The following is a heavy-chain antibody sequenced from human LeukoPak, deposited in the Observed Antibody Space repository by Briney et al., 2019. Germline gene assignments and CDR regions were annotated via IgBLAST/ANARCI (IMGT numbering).Heavy chain of an antibody. J-gene: IGHJ1*01. Sequence: TSETLSLTCTVSGGSISGYYWSWIRQAPGKGLEWTGYIYNSGSLNYNPSLKSRVTIAVDTSENRFSLKLTSVTAADTAVYYCARGQHSSGWYVGYFQHWGQGTLVTVSS. V-gene: IGHV4-59*01. CDR2: IYNSGSL. CDR1: GGSISGYY. D-gene: IGHD6-19*01. CDR3: ARGQHSSGWYVGYFQH.